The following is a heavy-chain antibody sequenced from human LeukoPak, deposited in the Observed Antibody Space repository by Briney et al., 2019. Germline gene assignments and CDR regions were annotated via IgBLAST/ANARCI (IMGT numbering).Heavy chain of an antibody. J-gene: IGHJ4*02. CDR2: ISGSDGST. Sequence: GGSLRLSCAASGFTFSSYGMSWVRQAPGKGLEWVSAISGSDGSTYYADSVKGRFTISRDNSKNTLYLQMNSLRAEDTALYYCAKATSGSSFDYWGQGTLVTVSS. D-gene: IGHD3-10*01. V-gene: IGHV3-23*01. CDR3: AKATSGSSFDY. CDR1: GFTFSSYG.